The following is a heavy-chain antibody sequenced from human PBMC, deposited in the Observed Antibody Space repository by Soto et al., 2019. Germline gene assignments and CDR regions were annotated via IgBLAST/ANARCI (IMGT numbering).Heavy chain of an antibody. J-gene: IGHJ4*02. V-gene: IGHV4-31*03. Sequence: QVRLQESGPGLVKPSQTLSLSCTVSGGSISSGTYYWSWIRQHPGKGLEWIGHIYYSGSTYYNPSRKRRVTISVDTSKHQFSLKLRSVTAADTAVYYCARSGSGSYAGNLDHWGLGTLVTVPS. D-gene: IGHD1-26*01. CDR2: IYYSGST. CDR3: ARSGSGSYAGNLDH. CDR1: GGSISSGTYY.